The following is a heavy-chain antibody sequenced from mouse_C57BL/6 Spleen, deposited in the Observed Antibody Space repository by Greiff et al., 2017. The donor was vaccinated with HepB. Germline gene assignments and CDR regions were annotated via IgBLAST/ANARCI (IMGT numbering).Heavy chain of an antibody. J-gene: IGHJ4*01. CDR2: INPSTGGT. D-gene: IGHD1-2*01. V-gene: IGHV1-42*01. CDR3: ARFHGYYAMDY. CDR1: GYSFTGYY. Sequence: QLKESGPELVKPGASVKISCKASGYSFTGYYMNWVKQSPEKSLELIGEINPSTGGTTYNQKFKAKATLTVDKSSSTAYMQLKSLTSEDSAVYYCARFHGYYAMDYWGQGTSVTVSS.